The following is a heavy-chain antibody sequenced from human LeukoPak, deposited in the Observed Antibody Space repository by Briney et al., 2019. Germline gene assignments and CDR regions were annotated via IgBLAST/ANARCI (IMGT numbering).Heavy chain of an antibody. CDR3: ASRVSDYGSGSFESDGFDI. J-gene: IGHJ3*02. D-gene: IGHD3-10*01. CDR1: GYTFTSYD. V-gene: IGHV1-18*01. Sequence: GASVKVSCKASGYTFTSYDINWVRQATGQGLEWMGWINPNSGNTNYAQKLQGRVTMTTDTSTSTAYMELSSLRSDDTAVYYCASRVSDYGSGSFESDGFDIWGQGTMVIVSS. CDR2: INPNSGNT.